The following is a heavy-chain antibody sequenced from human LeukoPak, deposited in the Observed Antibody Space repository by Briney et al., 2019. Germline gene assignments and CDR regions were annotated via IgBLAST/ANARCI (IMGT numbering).Heavy chain of an antibody. Sequence: GGSLRLSCAASGFTFSNAWMSWVRQAPGKRLEWVGRIQSKTDGGTTDYAAPVKGRFTISRDDSKNTLYLQMNSLKTEDTAVYYCTTDAGRPYYYDSSGYYPAGYWGQGTLVTVSS. V-gene: IGHV3-15*01. CDR1: GFTFSNAW. CDR2: IQSKTDGGTT. D-gene: IGHD3-22*01. J-gene: IGHJ4*02. CDR3: TTDAGRPYYYDSSGYYPAGY.